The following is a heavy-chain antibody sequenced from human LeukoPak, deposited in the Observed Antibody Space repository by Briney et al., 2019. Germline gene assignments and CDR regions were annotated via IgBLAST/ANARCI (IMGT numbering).Heavy chain of an antibody. CDR3: ASSKGLGEFFDDFDI. V-gene: IGHV3-30*03. Sequence: GGSLRLSCAASGFTFSRYVMNWVRQAPGKGPEWVAVVSSEGSNKYYGDSAKGRFIISRDNSMNTLYLQMNSLRAEDTAVYYCASSKGLGEFFDDFDIWGKGTLVTVSS. CDR2: VSSEGSNK. D-gene: IGHD3-9*01. CDR1: GFTFSRYV. J-gene: IGHJ3*02.